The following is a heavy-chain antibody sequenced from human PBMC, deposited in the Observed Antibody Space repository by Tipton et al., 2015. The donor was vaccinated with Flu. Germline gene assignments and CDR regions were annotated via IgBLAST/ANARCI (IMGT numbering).Heavy chain of an antibody. CDR3: ARDQGFGDGLTYDYYAMDV. V-gene: IGHV4-31*02. D-gene: IGHD3-10*01. J-gene: IGHJ6*02. CDR1: Y. Sequence: YWIHWVRQAPGKGLEWIGCIYYSGSTYYNSSLRSRLTISVDTSRNLFSLNLNSVSAADTAIYYCARDQGFGDGLTYDYYAMDVWGQGTTVTVS. CDR2: IYYSGST.